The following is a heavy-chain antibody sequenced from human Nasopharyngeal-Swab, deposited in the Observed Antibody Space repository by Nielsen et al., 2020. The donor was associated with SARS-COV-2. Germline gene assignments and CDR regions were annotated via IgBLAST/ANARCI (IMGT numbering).Heavy chain of an antibody. J-gene: IGHJ3*01. CDR3: ARSQQQLPGIV. Sequence: SQTPSLTRAISGDRVSNNRAAWSWTRPSPSRGLEWLGRTYYRSQWNYDYADSVRGRVTVNPDTSRNQVSLHLNSVTPEDTAVYYCARSQQQLPGIVWGQGTMVIVSS. V-gene: IGHV6-1*01. CDR1: GDRVSNNRAA. D-gene: IGHD6-13*01. CDR2: TYYRSQWNY.